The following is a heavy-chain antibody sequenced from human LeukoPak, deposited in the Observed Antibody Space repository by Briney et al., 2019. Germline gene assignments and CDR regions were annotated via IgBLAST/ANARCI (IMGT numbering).Heavy chain of an antibody. CDR3: AKDRGFGELLYFDY. CDR1: GFTFDDYA. V-gene: IGHV3-9*01. J-gene: IGHJ4*02. CDR2: ISWNSGSI. D-gene: IGHD3-10*01. Sequence: PGGSLRLSCAASGFTFDDYAMHWVRQAPGKGLEWVSGISWNSGSIGYADSVKGRFTISRDNAKNSLYLQMNSLRAEDTALYYCAKDRGFGELLYFDYWGQGTLVTVSS.